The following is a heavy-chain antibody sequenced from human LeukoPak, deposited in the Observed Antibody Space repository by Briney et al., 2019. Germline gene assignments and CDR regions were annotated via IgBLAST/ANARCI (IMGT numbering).Heavy chain of an antibody. CDR2: ISSSSSYI. D-gene: IGHD6-19*01. CDR1: GFTFSSYS. J-gene: IGHJ4*02. CDR3: ARGSSPKSYFDY. V-gene: IGHV3-21*01. Sequence: GGSLRLSCAASGFTFSSYSMNWVRQAPGKGLEWVSSISSSSSYIYYADSGNGRFTISRDNAKNSLSLQMNSLRAEDTAVYYCARGSSPKSYFDYWGQGTLVTVSS.